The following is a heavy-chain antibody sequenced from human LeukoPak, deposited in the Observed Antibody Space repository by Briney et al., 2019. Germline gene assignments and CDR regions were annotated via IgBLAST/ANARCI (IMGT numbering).Heavy chain of an antibody. V-gene: IGHV3-30*03. J-gene: IGHJ4*02. CDR3: AREEDTAIFLDY. CDR1: GFTFSSYG. CDR2: ISYDGSNK. Sequence: QSGGSLRLSCAASGFTFSSYGMHWVRQAPGKGLEWVAVISYDGSNKYYADSVKGRFTISRDNSKNTLYLQMNSLRAEDTAVYYCAREEDTAIFLDYWGQGTLVTVSS. D-gene: IGHD5-18*01.